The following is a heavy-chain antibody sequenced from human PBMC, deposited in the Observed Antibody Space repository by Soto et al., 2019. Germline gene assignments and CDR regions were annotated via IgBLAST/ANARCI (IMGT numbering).Heavy chain of an antibody. CDR3: TRGVLA. D-gene: IGHD2-8*01. V-gene: IGHV4-30-2*01. J-gene: IGHJ4*02. CDR2: ISPSGSP. Sequence: QVQLQESGSRLVRPSQTLSLTCSVSRGSVSSGGYSWSWIRQAPGKGLEWIGFISPSGSPAYNPSLKRRVSISVDTSNNQISLELSSVTAADTAVYYCTRGVLAGGPGTLVTVSS. CDR1: RGSVSSGGYS.